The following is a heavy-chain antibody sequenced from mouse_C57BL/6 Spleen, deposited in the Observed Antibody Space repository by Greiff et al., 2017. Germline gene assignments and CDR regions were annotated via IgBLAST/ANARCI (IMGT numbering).Heavy chain of an antibody. CDR1: GYTFTSYW. Sequence: QVQLQQPGAELVMPGASVKLSCKASGYTFTSYWMHWVKQRPGQGLEWIGEIDPSDSYTNYNQKFKGKSTLTVDKSSSTAYMQLSSLTSEDSAVYYCARGTYDYDGGFAYWGQGTLLTVSA. D-gene: IGHD2-4*01. CDR2: IDPSDSYT. V-gene: IGHV1-69*01. CDR3: ARGTYDYDGGFAY. J-gene: IGHJ3*01.